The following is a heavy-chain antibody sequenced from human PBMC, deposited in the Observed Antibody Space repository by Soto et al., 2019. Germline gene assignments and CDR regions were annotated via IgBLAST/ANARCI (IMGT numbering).Heavy chain of an antibody. CDR1: GFMFSCCA. J-gene: IGHJ2*01. CDR2: IHGDGDYS. V-gene: IGHV3-23*01. CDR3: AKNRGAGDYTNWSFAV. Sequence: EVQLLDSGGGLVQPGGSLRLSCAASGFMFSCCAMSWVRQAPGKGLEWVSTIHGDGDYSHYTDSVEGRFTISRDNSRNTLYLQMDSLRADDTATYYCAKNRGAGDYTNWSFAVWGLGTLVAVSS. D-gene: IGHD2-2*02.